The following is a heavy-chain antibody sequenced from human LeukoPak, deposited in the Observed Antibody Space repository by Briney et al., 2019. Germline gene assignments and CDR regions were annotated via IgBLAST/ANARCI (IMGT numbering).Heavy chain of an antibody. CDR1: GYTFTSYG. D-gene: IGHD3-3*01. V-gene: IGHV1-18*01. J-gene: IGHJ5*02. CDR3: ARDMYYDFWSVGWSDP. CDR2: ISAYNGNT. Sequence: VASVKVSCKASGYTFTSYGISWVRQAPGQGLEWMGWISAYNGNTNYAQKLQGRVTMTTDTSTSTAYMELRSLRSDDTAVYYCARDMYYDFWSVGWSDPWGQGTLVTVSS.